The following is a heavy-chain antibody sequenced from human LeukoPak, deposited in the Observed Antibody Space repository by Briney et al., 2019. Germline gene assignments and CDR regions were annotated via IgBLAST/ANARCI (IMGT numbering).Heavy chain of an antibody. CDR1: DDSISSYY. D-gene: IGHD3-22*01. CDR2: RFFSGAT. CDR3: ARLPYYYDSHGFRDYHYYMDV. J-gene: IGHJ6*03. Sequence: PSETLSLTCTVADDSISSYYWTWIRQSPGKGLEWLAYRFFSGATTYNPSLRSRVTVLVDTSKNQFSLKLSSVTAADTAVYYCARLPYYYDSHGFRDYHYYMDVWGKGTTVTVSS. V-gene: IGHV4-59*08.